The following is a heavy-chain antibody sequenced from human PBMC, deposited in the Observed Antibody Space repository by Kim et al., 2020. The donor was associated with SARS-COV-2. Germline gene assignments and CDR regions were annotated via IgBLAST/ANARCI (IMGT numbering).Heavy chain of an antibody. J-gene: IGHJ4*02. CDR3: ARVLAARPGDY. V-gene: IGHV1-2*02. D-gene: IGHD6-6*01. Sequence: TQYAQKFQGRVTMTRDTSISTAYMELSRLRSDDTAVYYCARVLAARPGDYWGQGTLVTVSS. CDR2: T.